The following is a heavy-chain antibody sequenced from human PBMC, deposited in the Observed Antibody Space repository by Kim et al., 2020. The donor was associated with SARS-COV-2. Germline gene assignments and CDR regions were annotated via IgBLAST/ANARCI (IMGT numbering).Heavy chain of an antibody. J-gene: IGHJ4*02. CDR3: VKDDCIIWEVFDD. CDR2: IWYSGDAT. V-gene: IGHV3-23*01. CDR1: KFTSSPFP. Sequence: GGSLRLSCLDSKFTSSPFPVHWVRQAPGKGLEWVATIWYSGDATYYVNSVKGRFTISRDNSKKTVSLQMDSLRVEDTAVYYCVKDDCIIWEVFDDWGQGTLVTVSS. D-gene: IGHD2-21*01.